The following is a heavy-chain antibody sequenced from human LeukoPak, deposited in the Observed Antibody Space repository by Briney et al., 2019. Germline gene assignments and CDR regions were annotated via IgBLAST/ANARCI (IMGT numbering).Heavy chain of an antibody. CDR1: GLTFSSYA. D-gene: IGHD5-18*01. CDR3: AEGYSYSDY. V-gene: IGHV3-23*01. J-gene: IGHJ4*02. CDR2: ISAGGGST. Sequence: GGSLRLSCAASGLTFSSYAFNWVRRAPGKGLEWVSAISAGGGSTYYADSVKGRFTISRDNSKNTLLLQMQSLRVDDTAEYFCAEGYSYSDYWGRGTLVTVSS.